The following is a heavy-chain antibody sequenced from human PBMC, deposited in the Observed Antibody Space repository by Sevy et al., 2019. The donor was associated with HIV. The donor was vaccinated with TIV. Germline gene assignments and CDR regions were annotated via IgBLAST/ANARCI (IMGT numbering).Heavy chain of an antibody. J-gene: IGHJ4*02. V-gene: IGHV3-43D*04. CDR1: GFTFDDYA. CDR2: ISWDGGIT. Sequence: GGSLRLSCAASGFTFDDYAMHWVRQAPGKGLEWVYLISWDGGITYYADSVKGRFTISRDNSKDSLYLQMNSLRAEDTALYYCAKDTNSRNYYDSGGYLDYWGQGTLVTVSS. CDR3: AKDTNSRNYYDSGGYLDY. D-gene: IGHD3-22*01.